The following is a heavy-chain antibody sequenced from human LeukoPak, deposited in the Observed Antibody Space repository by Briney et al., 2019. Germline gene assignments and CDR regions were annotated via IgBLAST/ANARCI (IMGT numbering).Heavy chain of an antibody. CDR3: VRDWEGYNFDI. CDR1: GGSVRSYY. D-gene: IGHD5-12*01. J-gene: IGHJ3*02. CDR2: IHNSGST. Sequence: SETLSLTCTVSGGSVRSYYWSWIRQPPGEGLGWIAYIHNSGSTNYNPSLKSRVTISVDTSKNQLSLKLRSVTAADTAVYYCVRDWEGYNFDIWGQGTMVTVSS. V-gene: IGHV4-59*02.